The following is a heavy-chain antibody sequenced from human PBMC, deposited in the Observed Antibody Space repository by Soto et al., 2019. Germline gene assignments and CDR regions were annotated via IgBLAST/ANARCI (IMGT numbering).Heavy chain of an antibody. CDR2: IYYSGST. D-gene: IGHD4-17*01. Sequence: PSETLSLTCTVSGGSISSSSYYWGWIRQPPGKGLEWIGSIYYSGSTYYNPSLKSRVTISVDTSKNQFSLKLSSVTAADTAVYYCARPGLRWVSDYWGQGTLVTVSS. CDR1: GGSISSSSYY. CDR3: ARPGLRWVSDY. J-gene: IGHJ4*02. V-gene: IGHV4-39*01.